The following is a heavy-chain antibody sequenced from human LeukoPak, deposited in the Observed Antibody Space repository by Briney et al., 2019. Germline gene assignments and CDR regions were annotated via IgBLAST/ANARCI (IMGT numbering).Heavy chain of an antibody. CDR1: GYSFTSYW. CDR3: ARPRRWLQSGNYYFDY. J-gene: IGHJ4*02. Sequence: HWESLKISCKGSGYSFTSYWIGWVRQMPGKGLEWMGIIYPGDSDTRYSPSFQGQVTISADKSISTAYLQWSSLKASDTAMYYCARPRRWLQSGNYYFDYWGQGTLVTVSS. CDR2: IYPGDSDT. V-gene: IGHV5-51*01. D-gene: IGHD5-24*01.